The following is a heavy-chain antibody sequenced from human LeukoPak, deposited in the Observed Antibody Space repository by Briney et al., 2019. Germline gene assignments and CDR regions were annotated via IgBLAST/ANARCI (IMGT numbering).Heavy chain of an antibody. J-gene: IGHJ6*02. CDR2: IIPIFGTA. CDR3: ARGPAVTKYYYYGMDV. Sequence: SVKVSCTASGGTFSSYAISWVRQAPGQGLEWMGGIIPIFGTANYAQKFQGRVTINADESTSTAYMELSSLRSEDTAVYYCARGPAVTKYYYYGMDVWGQGTTVTVSS. D-gene: IGHD4-11*01. CDR1: GGTFSSYA. V-gene: IGHV1-69*13.